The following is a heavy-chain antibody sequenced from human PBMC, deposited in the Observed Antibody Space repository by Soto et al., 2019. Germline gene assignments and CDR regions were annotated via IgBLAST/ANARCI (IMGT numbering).Heavy chain of an antibody. J-gene: IGHJ3*02. CDR3: ARGYYDSSGQSNTFDI. D-gene: IGHD3-22*01. Sequence: SLTCTVSGASISSSYWSWIRQSPGKGLEWIGYVYCSGSTNYNPSLKSRVTISVDTSKNQFSLKLSSVTAADTAVYYCARGYYDSSGQSNTFDIWGQGTMVTVSS. CDR2: VYCSGST. CDR1: GASISSSY. V-gene: IGHV4-59*01.